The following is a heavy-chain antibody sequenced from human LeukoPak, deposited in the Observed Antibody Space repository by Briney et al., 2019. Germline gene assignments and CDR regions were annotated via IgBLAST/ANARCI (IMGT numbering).Heavy chain of an antibody. J-gene: IGHJ4*02. Sequence: GGSLRLSCAASGLTFSSYAMSWVRQAPGKGLEWVSGISNSGGITYYADSVKGRFTISRDNSKNTLYLQMDSLRAEDTAIYYCAKVLAYCSGGSCNPYYDSWGQGTLVTVSS. CDR2: ISNSGGIT. V-gene: IGHV3-23*01. CDR3: AKVLAYCSGGSCNPYYDS. CDR1: GLTFSSYA. D-gene: IGHD2-15*01.